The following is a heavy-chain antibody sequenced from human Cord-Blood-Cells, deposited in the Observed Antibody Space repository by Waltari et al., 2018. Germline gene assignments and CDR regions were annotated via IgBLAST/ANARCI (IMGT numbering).Heavy chain of an antibody. CDR3: AKGVGRSSYRGA. CDR1: GFTFSSYG. Sequence: QVQLVESGGGVVQPGRSLRLSCAASGFTFSSYGMYWVRQAPGKGLEWVAVISYDGSNKYYADSVKGRFTISRDNSKNTLYLQMNSLRAEDTAVYYCAKGVGRSSYRGAWGQGTLVTVSS. J-gene: IGHJ4*02. CDR2: ISYDGSNK. V-gene: IGHV3-30*18. D-gene: IGHD5-18*01.